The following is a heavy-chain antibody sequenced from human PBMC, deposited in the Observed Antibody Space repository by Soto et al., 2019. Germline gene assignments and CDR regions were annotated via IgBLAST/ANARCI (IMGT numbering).Heavy chain of an antibody. CDR1: GYTFTSYG. D-gene: IGHD3-9*01. V-gene: IGHV1-18*04. CDR3: AKGNYDILTGYWHLDY. Sequence: ASVKVSCKASGYTFTSYGINWVRQAPGQGLEWMGWISAYNGNTNYAQKLQGRVTMTTDTSTSTAYMELRSLRSDDTAVYYCAKGNYDILTGYWHLDYWGQGTLVTVSS. J-gene: IGHJ4*02. CDR2: ISAYNGNT.